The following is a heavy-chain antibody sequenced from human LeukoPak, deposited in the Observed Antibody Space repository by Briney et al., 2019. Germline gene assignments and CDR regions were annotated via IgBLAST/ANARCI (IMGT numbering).Heavy chain of an antibody. D-gene: IGHD5-18*01. Sequence: GGSLRLSCAASGFTFSSYAMSWVRQAPGKGLEWVLVISGSGGSTYYADSVKGRFTISRDNSKNTLYLQMNSLRAEDTAVYYCAKDRDTAMVSYYYDGMDVWGKGTTVTVSS. CDR2: ISGSGGST. J-gene: IGHJ6*04. CDR1: GFTFSSYA. CDR3: AKDRDTAMVSYYYDGMDV. V-gene: IGHV3-23*01.